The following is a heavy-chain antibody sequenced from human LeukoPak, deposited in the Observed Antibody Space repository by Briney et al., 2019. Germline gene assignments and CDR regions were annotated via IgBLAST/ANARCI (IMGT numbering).Heavy chain of an antibody. CDR2: INPNSGGT. D-gene: IGHD2-15*01. Sequence: ASVKVSCKTSGYRFTGYYMHWVRQAPGQGLEWMGWINPNSGGTNYAQKFQGRVTMTRDTSISTAYMELSRLRSDDTAVYYCARVPGGWLSDWFDPWGQGTLVTVSS. V-gene: IGHV1-2*02. CDR1: GYRFTGYY. CDR3: ARVPGGWLSDWFDP. J-gene: IGHJ5*02.